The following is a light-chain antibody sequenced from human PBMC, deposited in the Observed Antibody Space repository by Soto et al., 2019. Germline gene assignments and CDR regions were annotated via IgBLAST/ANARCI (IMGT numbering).Light chain of an antibody. CDR3: QQSSRATIT. J-gene: IGKJ5*01. V-gene: IGKV3-15*01. Sequence: EIVMTQSPATLSVSTGESAPLSCGASQSVSSNLAWYQQKPGQAPRLLRYGASTRATSIPAMGSGRGAWTDCTRTSSSLTPEAWAAYYCQQSSRATITVGQGTRLEIK. CDR2: GAS. CDR1: QSVSSN.